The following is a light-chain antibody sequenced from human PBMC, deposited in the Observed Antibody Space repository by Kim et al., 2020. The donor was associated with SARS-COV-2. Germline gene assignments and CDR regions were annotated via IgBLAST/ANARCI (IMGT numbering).Light chain of an antibody. CDR1: QRVAST. V-gene: IGKV3D-15*01. J-gene: IGKJ4*01. CDR3: QQYNDWPPLT. CDR2: GAS. Sequence: SPGDIATLPGRASQRVASTVAWYQQRPGQAPRLLIYGASTRATGIPASFSGGGSGTEYTLPISSLQSEDFAFYYCQQYNDWPPLTFGGGTKVDIK.